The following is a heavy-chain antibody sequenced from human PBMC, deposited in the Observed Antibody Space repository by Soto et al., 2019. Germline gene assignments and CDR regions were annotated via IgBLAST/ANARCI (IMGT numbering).Heavy chain of an antibody. Sequence: GASVKVSCKASGGTSSSYAISWVRQAHGQGLECMGGIIPIFGTANYAQKFQGRVTITADESTSTAYMELSSLRSEDTAVYYCARDLGYSYGYGDYWGQGTLVTVSS. CDR2: IIPIFGTA. CDR1: GGTSSSYA. J-gene: IGHJ4*02. D-gene: IGHD5-18*01. CDR3: ARDLGYSYGYGDY. V-gene: IGHV1-69*13.